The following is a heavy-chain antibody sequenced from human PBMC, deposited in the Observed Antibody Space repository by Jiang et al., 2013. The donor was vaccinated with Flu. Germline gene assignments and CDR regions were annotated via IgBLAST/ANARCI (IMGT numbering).Heavy chain of an antibody. V-gene: IGHV4-39*01. Sequence: GSGLVKPSETLSLTCTVSGGSINTNNYWGWIRQPPGKGPEWIAGIHYTGSTYYKSSLRSRVTISMDTSKNQFSLSLNSVTAADTAVYYCARHEQWLIRLDYWGQGTLVTVSS. J-gene: IGHJ4*02. CDR2: IHYTGST. CDR3: ARHEQWLIRLDY. D-gene: IGHD1/OR15-1a*01. CDR1: GGSINTNNY.